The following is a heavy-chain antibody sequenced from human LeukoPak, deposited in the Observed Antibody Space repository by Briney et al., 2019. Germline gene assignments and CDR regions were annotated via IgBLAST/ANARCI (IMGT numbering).Heavy chain of an antibody. V-gene: IGHV4-4*07. D-gene: IGHD3-22*01. J-gene: IGHJ4*02. CDR3: AGHSSGPYYYFDY. CDR2: IYSGGNT. Sequence: KPSETLSLTCTVSGGSISSYYWTWIRQPAGKALEWIGRIYSGGNTNYNPSLESRVTMSVDTSKNQFSLKLSSVTAADTAVYYCAGHSSGPYYYFDYWGQGTLVTVSS. CDR1: GGSISSYY.